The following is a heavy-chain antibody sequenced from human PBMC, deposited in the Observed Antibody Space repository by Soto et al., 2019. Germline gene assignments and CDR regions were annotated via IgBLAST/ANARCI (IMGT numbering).Heavy chain of an antibody. J-gene: IGHJ4*02. V-gene: IGHV1-69*12. CDR1: GGTFSSYA. CDR3: ARDLVGYSSGWYLGGGYFDY. D-gene: IGHD6-19*01. CDR2: IIPIFGTA. Sequence: QVQLVQSGAEVKKPGSSVKVSCKASGGTFSSYAISWVRQAPGQGLEWMRGIIPIFGTANYAQKFQGRVTITADESTSTAYMELSSLRSEDTAVYYCARDLVGYSSGWYLGGGYFDYWGQGTLVTVSS.